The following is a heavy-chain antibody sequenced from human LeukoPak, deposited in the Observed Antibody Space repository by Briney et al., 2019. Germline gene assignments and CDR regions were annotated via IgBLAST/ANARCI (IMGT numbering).Heavy chain of an antibody. CDR2: ITTSSSTI. Sequence: GGSLRLSCTASGFTFSTFGMSWVRQAPGKGLEWVSYITTSSSTIYYADSVRGRFTISRDNAKNSLYLQMNSLRDEDSAVYYCTRDWGRFDIWGQGTMATVSS. CDR1: GFTFSTFG. J-gene: IGHJ3*02. CDR3: TRDWGRFDI. V-gene: IGHV3-48*02. D-gene: IGHD3-16*01.